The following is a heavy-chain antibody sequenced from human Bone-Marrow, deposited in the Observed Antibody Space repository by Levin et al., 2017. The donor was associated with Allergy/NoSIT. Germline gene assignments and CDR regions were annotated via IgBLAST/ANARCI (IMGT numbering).Heavy chain of an antibody. V-gene: IGHV1-2*02. CDR1: GYTFTDYY. D-gene: IGHD5-18*01. CDR2: INPDGGGT. CDR3: ARDSAYDSYNAFDI. Sequence: ASVKVSCKASGYTFTDYYIHWVRQAPGQGLEWMGWINPDGGGTNYAQRFQGRVTMTRDTSTTTAYMELTSLRSDDTAVLYCARDSAYDSYNAFDIWGQGTVITVSS. J-gene: IGHJ3*02.